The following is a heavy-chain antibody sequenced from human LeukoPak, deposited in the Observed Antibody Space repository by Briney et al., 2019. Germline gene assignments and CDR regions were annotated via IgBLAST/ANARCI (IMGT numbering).Heavy chain of an antibody. CDR1: GGSISSGSYY. D-gene: IGHD3-10*01. Sequence: PSETLSLTCTDSGGSISSGSYYWSWIRQPAGKGLEWIGRVYTSGSTNYNPSLKSRVTISVDTSKNQFSLKLSSVTAADTAVYYCARDGVLLWFGDPESNWFDPWGQGTLVTVSS. V-gene: IGHV4-61*02. CDR2: VYTSGST. J-gene: IGHJ5*02. CDR3: ARDGVLLWFGDPESNWFDP.